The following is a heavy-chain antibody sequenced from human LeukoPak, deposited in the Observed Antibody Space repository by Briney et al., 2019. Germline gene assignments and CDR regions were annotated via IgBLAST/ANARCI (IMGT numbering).Heavy chain of an antibody. CDR2: IKRDGSDK. V-gene: IGHV3-7*01. D-gene: IGHD3-3*01. CDR1: GFIFSNYW. J-gene: IGHJ4*02. CDR3: ARDSSGDDFWSGYYSPHDY. Sequence: GGSLRLSCAASGFIFSNYWMTWVRQAPGKGLEWVANIKRDGSDKYFVGSVKGRFTISRDNAKNSLYLQMNSLRAEDTAVYYCARDSSGDDFWSGYYSPHDYWGQGTLVTVSS.